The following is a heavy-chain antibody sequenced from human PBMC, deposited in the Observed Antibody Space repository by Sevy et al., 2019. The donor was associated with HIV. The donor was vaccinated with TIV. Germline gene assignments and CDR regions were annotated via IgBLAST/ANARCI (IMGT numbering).Heavy chain of an antibody. V-gene: IGHV7-4-1*02. J-gene: IGHJ4*02. Sequence: ASVKVSCKASGYTFISYIMSWLRQAPGQGLEWMGWINTMTGNPTYAQGFTGRFVFYLETPASTAYLQISSLKAEDSAVYYCTRGYCSGGTCSPGGYWGQGTLVTVSS. CDR2: INTMTGNP. CDR3: TRGYCSGGTCSPGGY. D-gene: IGHD2-15*01. CDR1: GYTFISYI.